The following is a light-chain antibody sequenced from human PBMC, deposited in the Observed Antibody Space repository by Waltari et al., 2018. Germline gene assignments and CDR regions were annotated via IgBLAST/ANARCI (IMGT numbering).Light chain of an antibody. Sequence: QSVLTQPPSVSGAPGQRVPIPCTGSSSTIGPGHAVPWYQPLPGTAPKLLIYGNTNRPSGVPDRFSGSKSGTSASLAITGLQAEDEADYFCQSFDNYVSGGTVFGGGTKLAVL. CDR1: SSTIGPGHA. J-gene: IGLJ3*02. CDR3: QSFDNYVSGGTV. V-gene: IGLV1-40*01. CDR2: GNT.